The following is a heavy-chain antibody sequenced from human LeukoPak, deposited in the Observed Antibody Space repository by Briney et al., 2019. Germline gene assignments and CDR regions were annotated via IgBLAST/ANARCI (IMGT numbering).Heavy chain of an antibody. CDR3: AKEHLGSWYSTPKQSYFDY. D-gene: IGHD6-13*01. CDR2: IYSGGST. CDR1: GFTVSSNY. Sequence: GGSLRLSYAASGFTVSSNYMSWVRQAPGKGLEWVSVIYSGGSTYYADSVKGRFTISRDNSKNTLYLQMNSLRAEDTAVYYCAKEHLGSWYSTPKQSYFDYWGQGTLVTVSS. V-gene: IGHV3-53*05. J-gene: IGHJ4*02.